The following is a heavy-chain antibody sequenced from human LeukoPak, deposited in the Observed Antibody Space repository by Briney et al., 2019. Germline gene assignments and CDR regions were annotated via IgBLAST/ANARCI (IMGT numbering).Heavy chain of an antibody. J-gene: IGHJ4*02. D-gene: IGHD6-13*01. V-gene: IGHV3-49*03. CDR3: TRDLPGIAAGGSDY. Sequence: GRSLRLSCTASGFTFGDYAMSWFRQAPGKGLEWVGFIRSKAYGGTTEYAASVKGRFTISRDDSKSIAYLQMNSLKTEDTAVYYCTRDLPGIAAGGSDYWGQGTLVTVSS. CDR2: IRSKAYGGTT. CDR1: GFTFGDYA.